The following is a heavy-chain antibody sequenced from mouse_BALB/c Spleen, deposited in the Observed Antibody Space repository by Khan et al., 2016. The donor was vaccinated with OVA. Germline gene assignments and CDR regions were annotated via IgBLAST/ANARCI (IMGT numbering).Heavy chain of an antibody. CDR1: GYTFTSYY. Sequence: QVQLQQSGAELVKPGTSVKISCKASGYTFTSYYMYWVKQRPGQGLEWIGGINPNNGDSNFNETFKSKATLTVDKSSSTAYMQLGIRTSEDSAVYYCARSGYGNPFAYWGQGTLVTVSA. CDR2: INPNNGDS. CDR3: ARSGYGNPFAY. D-gene: IGHD2-1*01. V-gene: IGHV1S81*02. J-gene: IGHJ3*01.